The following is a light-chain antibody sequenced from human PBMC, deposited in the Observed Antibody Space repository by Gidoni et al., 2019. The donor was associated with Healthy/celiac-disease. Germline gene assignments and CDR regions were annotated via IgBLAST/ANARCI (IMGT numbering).Light chain of an antibody. CDR2: WCS. CDR3: MQALQTPLT. V-gene: IGKV2-28*01. Sequence: DIVMPQSPLSLPVTPGEPASISCRSSQSLLHSNGYNYVGWYLQKPGQSPQLLIYWCSIRASGVPDRFSGSGAGTDFTLKISRVEAEDVGVYYFMQALQTPLTFGGGTKVEIK. CDR1: QSLLHSNGYNY. J-gene: IGKJ4*01.